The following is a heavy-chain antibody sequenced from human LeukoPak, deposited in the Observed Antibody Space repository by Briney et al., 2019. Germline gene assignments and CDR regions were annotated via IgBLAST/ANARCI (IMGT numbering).Heavy chain of an antibody. CDR1: GYTFTSYG. J-gene: IGHJ4*02. CDR3: ARGFIITGTTHLDY. CDR2: ISASKGNT. V-gene: IGHV1-18*01. Sequence: ASVTVSCKASGYTFTSYGISWVRQAPGQGLEWMGWISASKGNTNYAQKLQGRVTMTTDTSTSTSYMELRSLRSDDTAVYYCARGFIITGTTHLDYWGQGTLVTGSA. D-gene: IGHD1-7*01.